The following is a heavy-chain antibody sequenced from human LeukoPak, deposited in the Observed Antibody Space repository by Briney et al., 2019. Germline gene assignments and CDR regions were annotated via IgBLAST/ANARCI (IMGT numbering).Heavy chain of an antibody. D-gene: IGHD5-12*01. CDR2: ISGSGGST. CDR3: AKGKYSGYDYARVFDY. V-gene: IGHV3-23*01. J-gene: IGHJ4*02. Sequence: SGGSLRLSCAASGFTFSIYAMSWVRQAPGKGLEWVSTISGSGGSTYYADSVKGRFTISRDNSKNTLFLQMNSLRAEDTAVYYCAKGKYSGYDYARVFDYWGQGALVTVPS. CDR1: GFTFSIYA.